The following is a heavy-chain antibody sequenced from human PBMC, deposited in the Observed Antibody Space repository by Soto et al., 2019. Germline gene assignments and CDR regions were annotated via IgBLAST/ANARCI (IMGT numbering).Heavy chain of an antibody. CDR3: ARVLGYTYGLYYFDY. D-gene: IGHD5-18*01. J-gene: IGHJ4*02. CDR2: MNPNTGNT. V-gene: IGHV1-8*01. CDR1: RYPFTSYD. Sequence: ASVKVSCTPSRYPFTSYDINWVRQAPVQGLEWMGWMNPNTGNTAYAQKFQGRVTMTRDTSISTAYMELSSLRSEDTAVYYCARVLGYTYGLYYFDYWGQGTLVTVSS.